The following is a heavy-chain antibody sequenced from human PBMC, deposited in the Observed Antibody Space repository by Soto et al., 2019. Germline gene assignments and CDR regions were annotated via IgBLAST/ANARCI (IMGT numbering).Heavy chain of an antibody. Sequence: ASVKVSCKASGYTFTSYGISWVRQAPGQGLEWMGWISAYNGNTNYAQKLQGRVTMTTDTSTSTAYMELRSLRSDDTAVYYCARDSITIFGVAPNWFDPWGQGTLVTVSS. CDR1: GYTFTSYG. V-gene: IGHV1-18*01. CDR3: ARDSITIFGVAPNWFDP. D-gene: IGHD3-3*01. CDR2: ISAYNGNT. J-gene: IGHJ5*02.